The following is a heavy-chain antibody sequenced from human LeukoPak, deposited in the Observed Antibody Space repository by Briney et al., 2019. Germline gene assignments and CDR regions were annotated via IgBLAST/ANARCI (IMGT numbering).Heavy chain of an antibody. CDR1: GGSISSYY. J-gene: IGHJ4*02. CDR3: ARHSSGYSYGPFDY. V-gene: IGHV4-59*08. CDR2: IYYSGST. D-gene: IGHD5-18*01. Sequence: PSETLSLTCTVSGGSISSYYWSWIRQPPGKGLEWIGYIYYSGSTNYNPSLKSRVTISVDTSKNQFSLKPSSVTAADTAVYYCARHSSGYSYGPFDYWGQGTLVTVSS.